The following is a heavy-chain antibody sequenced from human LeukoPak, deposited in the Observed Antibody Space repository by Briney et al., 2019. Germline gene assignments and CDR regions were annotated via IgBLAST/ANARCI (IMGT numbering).Heavy chain of an antibody. CDR1: GGSISSGDYY. CDR3: ARRPTVGSTRDAFDI. V-gene: IGHV4-30-4*08. D-gene: IGHD1-26*01. CDR2: IFYSGGT. Sequence: SQTLSLTCTVSGGSISSGDYYWSWIRQPPGKGLEWIGYIFYSGGTYYNPSLKSRVTTSVDTSKNQFSLKLRSVTAADTAVYYCARRPTVGSTRDAFDIWGQGTMVTVSS. J-gene: IGHJ3*02.